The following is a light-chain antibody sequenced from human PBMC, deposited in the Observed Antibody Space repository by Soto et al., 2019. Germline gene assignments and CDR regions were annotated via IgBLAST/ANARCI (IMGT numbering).Light chain of an antibody. CDR3: QHLNNYPPFT. V-gene: IGKV1-9*01. Sequence: IQLTQSPSSLSASVGDRVSITCRASQDIKTYLAWYQQKQGKSPKLLISGTFTLQSGVPSRFNGSGSGTDFTLTISRLQPEDFATYYCQHLNNYPPFTFGPGTKVDLE. J-gene: IGKJ3*01. CDR2: GTF. CDR1: QDIKTY.